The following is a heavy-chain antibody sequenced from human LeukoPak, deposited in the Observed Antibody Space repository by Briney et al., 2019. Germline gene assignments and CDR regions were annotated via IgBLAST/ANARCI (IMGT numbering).Heavy chain of an antibody. D-gene: IGHD6-13*01. CDR1: GFTFTRYY. CDR3: ATSSGYSSSWGAFDI. Sequence: ASVKASCKTSGFTFTRYYMHWVRQAPGQGLEWMGWMNLNSGGTNYEQKFQGRVTMTRDTSINTAYLEVMRLRSDDTAVYYCATSSGYSSSWGAFDIWGQGTMVTVSS. J-gene: IGHJ3*02. CDR2: MNLNSGGT. V-gene: IGHV1-2*02.